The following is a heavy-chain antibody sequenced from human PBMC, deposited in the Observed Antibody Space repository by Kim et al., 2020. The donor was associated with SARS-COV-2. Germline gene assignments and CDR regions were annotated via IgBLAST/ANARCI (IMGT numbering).Heavy chain of an antibody. CDR1: GFTFSSYG. V-gene: IGHV3-33*01. CDR2: IWYDGSNK. J-gene: IGHJ3*02. Sequence: GGSLRLSCAASGFTFSSYGMHWVRQAPGKGLEWVAVIWYDGSNKYYADSVKRRFTISRDNSKNTLYLQMNSLRAEDTAVYYCARDRSPLGAFDIWGQGTMVTVSS. CDR3: ARDRSPLGAFDI.